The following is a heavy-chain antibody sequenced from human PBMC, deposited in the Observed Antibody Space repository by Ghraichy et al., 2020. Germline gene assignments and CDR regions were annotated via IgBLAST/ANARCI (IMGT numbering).Heavy chain of an antibody. Sequence: SETLSLTCTVSGGSISSGSYYWSWIRQPAGKGLEWIGRIYTSGSTNYNPSLKSRVTISVDTSKNQFSLKLSSVTAADTAVYYCARDGDYGDLDSAYFDYWGQGTLVTVSS. J-gene: IGHJ4*02. V-gene: IGHV4-61*02. CDR2: IYTSGST. CDR1: GGSISSGSYY. CDR3: ARDGDYGDLDSAYFDY. D-gene: IGHD4-17*01.